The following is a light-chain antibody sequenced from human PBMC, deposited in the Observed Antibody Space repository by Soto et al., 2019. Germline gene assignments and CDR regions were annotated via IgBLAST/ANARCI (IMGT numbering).Light chain of an antibody. J-gene: IGKJ3*01. V-gene: IGKV1-5*01. CDR2: DAS. Sequence: DIQMTQSPSTLSASVGDRVTITCRASQGISTWLAWYQQRPGEAPKVLIYDASSLESGVPSRFSGSGSETEFTLTISSLQPDDFATYYSQHYNSYPFTFGPGTKVEIK. CDR1: QGISTW. CDR3: QHYNSYPFT.